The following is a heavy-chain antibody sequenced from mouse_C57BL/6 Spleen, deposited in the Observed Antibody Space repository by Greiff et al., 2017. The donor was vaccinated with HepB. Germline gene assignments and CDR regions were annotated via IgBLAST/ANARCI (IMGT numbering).Heavy chain of an antibody. CDR3: AIHLGERAMDY. CDR1: GYTFTSYW. D-gene: IGHD2-13*01. J-gene: IGHJ4*01. Sequence: VQLQQPGPELVKPGASVKLSCKASGYTFTSYWMHWVKQRPGQGLEWIGDINPYNSCTSYNQKFKSKTTLTVDKSSSTAYMKLSSLTSEDSAVDYCAIHLGERAMDYWGQGTSVTVSS. V-gene: IGHV1-53*01. CDR2: INPYNSCT.